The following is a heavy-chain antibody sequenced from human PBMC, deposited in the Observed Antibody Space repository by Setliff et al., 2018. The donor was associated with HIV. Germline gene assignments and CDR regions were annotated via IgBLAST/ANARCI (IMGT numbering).Heavy chain of an antibody. Sequence: PSETLSLTCAVSGYSISSGYYWGWIRQPPGKGLEWIGSISHSGSTYYNPSLKSRVTISMDTSKNQFSLRVTSVTAADTAFYFCARATGPTYYFDFWGHGNLVTVSS. J-gene: IGHJ4*01. CDR2: ISHSGST. CDR3: ARATGPTYYFDF. CDR1: GYSISSGYY. V-gene: IGHV4-38-2*01.